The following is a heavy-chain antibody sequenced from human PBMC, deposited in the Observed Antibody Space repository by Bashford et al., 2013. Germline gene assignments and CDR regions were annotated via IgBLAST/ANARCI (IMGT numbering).Heavy chain of an antibody. CDR1: GYTFTSND. V-gene: IGHV1-8*01. CDR2: INPNSGDT. J-gene: IGHJ4*02. Sequence: ASVKVSCKASGYTFTSNDINWVRQATGQGLEWMGWINPNSGDTGYAQKFQGRVTMTRNTSISTAYMELSSLRSDDTAVYYCARGLGYGSGSPTPGYWGQGTLVTVSS. CDR3: ARGLGYGSGSPTPGY. D-gene: IGHD3-10*01.